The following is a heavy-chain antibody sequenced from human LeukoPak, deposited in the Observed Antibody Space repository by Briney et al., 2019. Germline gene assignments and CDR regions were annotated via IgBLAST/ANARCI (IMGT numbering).Heavy chain of an antibody. CDR1: GGSISDYY. CDR2: GYYTGST. CDR3: ARAAAAGTFDY. J-gene: IGHJ4*02. V-gene: IGHV4-59*01. D-gene: IGHD6-13*01. Sequence: SENLSLTCTVSGGSISDYYWNWIRQPPGKGLEWIGYGYYTGSTNYNPSLKSRVTISVDTSKKQFSLILSSVTAADTAVYFCARAAAAGTFDYWGQGTLVTVSS.